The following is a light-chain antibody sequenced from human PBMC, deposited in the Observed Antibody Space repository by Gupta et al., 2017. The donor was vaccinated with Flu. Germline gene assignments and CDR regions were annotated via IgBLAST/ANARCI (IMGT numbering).Light chain of an antibody. J-gene: IGLJ3*02. CDR2: RDN. CDR1: SSNIGRDY. CDR3: ASWDDSLRVRV. Sequence: QSVPTQPPSASWTPGPTVTISSSSSSSNIGRDYVYWYQQFPGKAPKVLIYRDNQRPSGVPDRFSGSKSGTSASLAISGLRSEDEADYYCASWDDSLRVRVFGGGTKLTVL. V-gene: IGLV1-47*01.